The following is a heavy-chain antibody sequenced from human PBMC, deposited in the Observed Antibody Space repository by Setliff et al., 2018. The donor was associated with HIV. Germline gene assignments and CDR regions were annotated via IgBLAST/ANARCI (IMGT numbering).Heavy chain of an antibody. CDR1: GGSISSSNW. V-gene: IGHV4-4*02. J-gene: IGHJ1*01. CDR3: ASVSSATYYYFQQ. D-gene: IGHD1-26*01. Sequence: LSLTCAVSGGSISSSNWWSWVRQPPGKGLEWIGEIYHSGSTNYNPSLKSRVTISVDKSKNQFSLKLSSVTAADTAVYYCASVSSATYYYFQQWGQGTLGTVS. CDR2: IYHSGST.